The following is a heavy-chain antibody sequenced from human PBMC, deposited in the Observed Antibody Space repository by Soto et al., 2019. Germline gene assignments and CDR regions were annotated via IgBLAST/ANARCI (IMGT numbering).Heavy chain of an antibody. CDR1: GGSISSSYW. CDR2: IYHSGST. CDR3: ARVSGSYYYGMDV. V-gene: IGHV4-4*02. J-gene: IGHJ6*02. Sequence: QVQLQESGPGLVKPSGTLSLTCAVSGGSISSSYWWSCVRQPPGKGLEWIGEIYHSGSTNYNPSLKSRVTMSVEKSKNQLSLKLSSVTAADTAVYYCARVSGSYYYGMDVWGQGTTVTVSS. D-gene: IGHD1-26*01.